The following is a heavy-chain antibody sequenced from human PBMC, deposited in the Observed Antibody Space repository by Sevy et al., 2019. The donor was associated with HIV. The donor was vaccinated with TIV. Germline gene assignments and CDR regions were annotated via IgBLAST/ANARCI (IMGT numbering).Heavy chain of an antibody. J-gene: IGHJ4*02. V-gene: IGHV3-21*06. Sequence: GGSLRLSCVVSGFNFRDYSVNWVRQAPGKGLEWVSSINNDGTYIFYGDSVKGRFTVSGDNAKNSLYLHMNSLRADDTAVYYCVRDGGDEYGAGSYYGPFDYWGRGTLVTVSS. D-gene: IGHD3-10*01. CDR1: GFNFRDYS. CDR3: VRDGGDEYGAGSYYGPFDY. CDR2: INNDGTYI.